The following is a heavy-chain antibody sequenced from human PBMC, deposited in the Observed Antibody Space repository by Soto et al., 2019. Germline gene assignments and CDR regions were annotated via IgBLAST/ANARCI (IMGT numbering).Heavy chain of an antibody. CDR2: IRSKANSYAT. D-gene: IGHD4-17*01. Sequence: GGSLRLSCAASGFTFSGSAMHWVRQASGKGLEWVGRIRSKANSYATAYAASVKGRFTISRDDSKNTAYLQMNSLKTEDTAVYYCTSSRPGYGDYVYYYGMDVWGQGTTVTVSS. CDR1: GFTFSGSA. V-gene: IGHV3-73*01. CDR3: TSSRPGYGDYVYYYGMDV. J-gene: IGHJ6*02.